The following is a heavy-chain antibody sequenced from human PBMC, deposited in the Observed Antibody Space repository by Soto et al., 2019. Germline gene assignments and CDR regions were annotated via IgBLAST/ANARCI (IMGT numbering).Heavy chain of an antibody. CDR2: IIPIFGTA. J-gene: IGHJ6*02. Sequence: EAAVKVSCKASGVTFSSYAISWVRQAPGQGLEWMGGIIPIFGTANYAQKFQGRVTITADESTSTAYMELSSLRSEDTAVYYCARVTAMVSYYGMDVWGQGTTVTVSS. CDR1: GVTFSSYA. D-gene: IGHD5-18*01. V-gene: IGHV1-69*13. CDR3: ARVTAMVSYYGMDV.